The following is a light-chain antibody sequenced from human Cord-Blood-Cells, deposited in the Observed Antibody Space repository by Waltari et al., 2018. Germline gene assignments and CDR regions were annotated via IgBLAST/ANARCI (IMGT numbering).Light chain of an antibody. J-gene: IGKJ1*01. V-gene: IGKV3-15*01. CDR2: GAS. Sequence: EIVMTQSPATLSVSPGERATLSCRASQSVRSNLAWYQQKPGQAPRLLIYGASTRATGIPARFRGSGSGTEFTLTISSLHSEDFAVYYCQQDNNWPPWAFGQGTKVEIK. CDR3: QQDNNWPPWA. CDR1: QSVRSN.